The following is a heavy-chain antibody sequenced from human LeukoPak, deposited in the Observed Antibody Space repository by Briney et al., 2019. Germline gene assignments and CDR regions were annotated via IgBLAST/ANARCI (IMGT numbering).Heavy chain of an antibody. J-gene: IGHJ4*02. Sequence: ASVKVSCKASGYTFTGHYMHWVRQAPGQGLEWMGWMNPNSGNTGYAQKFQGRVTITRNTSISTAYMELSSLRSEDTAVYYCARGRYSGYDSEYYDYWGQGTLVTVSS. CDR2: MNPNSGNT. V-gene: IGHV1-8*03. D-gene: IGHD5-12*01. CDR1: GYTFTGHY. CDR3: ARGRYSGYDSEYYDY.